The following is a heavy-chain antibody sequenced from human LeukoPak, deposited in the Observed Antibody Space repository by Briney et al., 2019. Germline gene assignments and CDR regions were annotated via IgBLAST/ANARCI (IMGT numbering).Heavy chain of an antibody. CDR1: GGTFSSYA. J-gene: IGHJ5*02. Sequence: VASVKVSCKASGGTFSSYAINWMRQAPGQGLEWMGGIIPMFGTPNYAQKFQGRVTISTDESTSTAYMELSSLTSEDTAIYYCATDLNWNYGWLDPWGQGTQVTVSS. CDR2: IIPMFGTP. V-gene: IGHV1-69*05. D-gene: IGHD1-7*01. CDR3: ATDLNWNYGWLDP.